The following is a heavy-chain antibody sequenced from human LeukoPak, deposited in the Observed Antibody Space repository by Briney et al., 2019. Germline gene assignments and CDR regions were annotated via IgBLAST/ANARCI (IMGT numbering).Heavy chain of an antibody. Sequence: PSETLSLTCTVSGYSISSGYYWGWIRQPPGKGLEWIGSIYHSGSTYYNPSLKSRVTISVDTSKNQFSLKLSSVTAADTAVYYCARRSGFWSGYYLFDYWGQGTLVTVSS. CDR1: GYSISSGYY. CDR2: IYHSGST. D-gene: IGHD3-3*01. J-gene: IGHJ4*02. V-gene: IGHV4-38-2*02. CDR3: ARRSGFWSGYYLFDY.